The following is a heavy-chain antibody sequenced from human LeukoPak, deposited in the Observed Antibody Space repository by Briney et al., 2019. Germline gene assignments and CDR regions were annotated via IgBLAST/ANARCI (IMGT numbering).Heavy chain of an antibody. CDR3: ARDGQTGWYDFWSGYSPFDY. V-gene: IGHV3-30*04. Sequence: GGSLRLSCAASGFTFSSYAMHWVRQAPGKGLEWVAVISYDGSNKYYADSVKGRFTISRDNSKNTLYLQMNSLRAEDTAVYYCARDGQTGWYDFWSGYSPFDYWGQGTLVTVSS. D-gene: IGHD3-3*01. J-gene: IGHJ4*02. CDR1: GFTFSSYA. CDR2: ISYDGSNK.